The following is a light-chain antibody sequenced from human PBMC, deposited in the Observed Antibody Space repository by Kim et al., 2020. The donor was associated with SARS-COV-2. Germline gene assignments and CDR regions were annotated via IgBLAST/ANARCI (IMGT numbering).Light chain of an antibody. Sequence: GHKVTISCSGTSSNIGTHHLSWYQQLPGTAPKLLIYDNNVRPSGIPDRFSGSKSGTSGTLGITGLQTGDEADYYCGTWDSSLSAVVFGGGTQLTVL. CDR1: SSNIGTHH. V-gene: IGLV1-51*01. CDR2: DNN. J-gene: IGLJ2*01. CDR3: GTWDSSLSAVV.